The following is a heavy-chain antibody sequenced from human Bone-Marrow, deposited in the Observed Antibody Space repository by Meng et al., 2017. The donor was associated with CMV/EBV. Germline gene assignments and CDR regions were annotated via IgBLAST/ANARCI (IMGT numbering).Heavy chain of an antibody. Sequence: ASVKVSCKASGYTFTGYYIHWVRQAPRQGLEWMGWVNPNSGGTNYAQKFQGRVTVTRDTSISTAYMELNRLTSDDTAVYYCARPRVAGTAHFDSWGQGTLVTVSS. CDR3: ARPRVAGTAHFDS. CDR2: VNPNSGGT. D-gene: IGHD6-19*01. CDR1: GYTFTGYY. J-gene: IGHJ4*02. V-gene: IGHV1-2*02.